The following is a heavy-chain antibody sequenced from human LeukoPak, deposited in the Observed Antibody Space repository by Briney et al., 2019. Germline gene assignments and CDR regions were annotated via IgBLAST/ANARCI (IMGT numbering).Heavy chain of an antibody. D-gene: IGHD6-19*01. J-gene: IGHJ6*02. CDR1: GGTFSSYA. CDR3: ARAGSHSSGWYEHYYYYGMDV. Sequence: ASVKVSCKASGGTFSSYAISWVRQAPGQGLEWMGGIIPIFGTANYAQKFQGRVTITADESTSTAYMELSSLRSEDTAVYYCARAGSHSSGWYEHYYYYGMDVWGQGTTVTVSS. V-gene: IGHV1-69*01. CDR2: IIPIFGTA.